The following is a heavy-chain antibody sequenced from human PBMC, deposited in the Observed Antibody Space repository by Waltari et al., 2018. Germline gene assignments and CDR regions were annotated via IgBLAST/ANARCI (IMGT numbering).Heavy chain of an antibody. CDR1: GYTFTGYY. Sequence: VQLVQSGAEVKKPGASVKVSCKASGYTFTGYYMHWVRQMPGKGLEWMGIIYPGDSDTRYSPSFQGQVTISADKSISTAYLQWSSLKASDTAMYYCARGRKWFDPWGQGTLVTVSS. CDR2: IYPGDSDT. J-gene: IGHJ5*02. CDR3: ARGRKWFDP. V-gene: IGHV5-51*01.